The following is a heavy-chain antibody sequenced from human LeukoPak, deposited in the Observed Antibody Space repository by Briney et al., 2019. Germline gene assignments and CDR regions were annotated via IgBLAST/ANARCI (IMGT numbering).Heavy chain of an antibody. CDR3: ARGLVYLTGHFDC. CDR1: GLTVSSNH. D-gene: IGHD1-1*01. V-gene: IGHV3-53*01. Sequence: PGGSLRLSCAASGLTVSSNHMSWVRQAPGKGLEWVSAIHSGDSTYYADSVKGRFTISRDDSKSALYLQMNSLRAEDTAVYYCARGLVYLTGHFDCWGQGTLVIVSS. J-gene: IGHJ4*02. CDR2: IHSGDST.